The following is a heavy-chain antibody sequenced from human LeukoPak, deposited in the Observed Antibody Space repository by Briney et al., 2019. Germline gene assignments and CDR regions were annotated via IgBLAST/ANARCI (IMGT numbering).Heavy chain of an antibody. CDR1: GFVVSSKY. V-gene: IGHV3-66*02. Sequence: GGSLRLSCAASGFVVSSKYMSWVRQAPGKGLEWVSIIYSGGRTYYADSVKGRFTISRDNSKNTLYLQMNSLRAEDTAVYYCAKGGTYRDYFDYWGQGTLVTVSS. CDR2: IYSGGRT. D-gene: IGHD3-16*01. CDR3: AKGGTYRDYFDY. J-gene: IGHJ4*02.